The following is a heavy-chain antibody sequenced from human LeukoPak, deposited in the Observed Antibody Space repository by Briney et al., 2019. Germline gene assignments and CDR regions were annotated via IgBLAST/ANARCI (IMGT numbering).Heavy chain of an antibody. D-gene: IGHD6-13*01. CDR2: ISPNSGGT. Sequence: GASVKVSCKASGYTFTDYYMHWVRQAPGQGLEWMGWISPNSGGTNYAQKFQGRVTMTRDTSINTAYMEVTRLRYDDTAVYYCTTSAYSSSSQFDYWGQGTLVTVSS. CDR1: GYTFTDYY. V-gene: IGHV1-2*02. J-gene: IGHJ4*02. CDR3: TTSAYSSSSQFDY.